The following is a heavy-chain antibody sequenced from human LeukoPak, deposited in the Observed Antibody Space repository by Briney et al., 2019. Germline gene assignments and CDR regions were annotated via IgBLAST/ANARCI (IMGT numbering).Heavy chain of an antibody. CDR2: ISGSGGST. Sequence: PGGSLRLSCAASGFTFSNYAMSWVRQAPGKGLEWVSTISGSGGSTYYADSVKGRFTISRDNSKNTLYLQMNSLRAEDTAVYYCAKGSPYYCDSSGYYFYFDYWGQGTLVTVSS. V-gene: IGHV3-23*01. J-gene: IGHJ4*02. D-gene: IGHD3-22*01. CDR1: GFTFSNYA. CDR3: AKGSPYYCDSSGYYFYFDY.